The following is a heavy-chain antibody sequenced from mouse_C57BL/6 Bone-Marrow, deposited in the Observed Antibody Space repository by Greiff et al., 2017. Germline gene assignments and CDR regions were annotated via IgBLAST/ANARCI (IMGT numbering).Heavy chain of an antibody. Sequence: QVQLKQPGAELVRPGSSVKLSCKASGYTFTSYWMHWVKQRPIQGLEWIGNIDPSDSETHYNQKFKDKATLTVDKSSSTAYMQLSSLTSEDSAVXYCARAGFYAMDYWGQGTSVTVSS. CDR2: IDPSDSET. V-gene: IGHV1-52*01. CDR1: GYTFTSYW. CDR3: ARAGFYAMDY. J-gene: IGHJ4*01.